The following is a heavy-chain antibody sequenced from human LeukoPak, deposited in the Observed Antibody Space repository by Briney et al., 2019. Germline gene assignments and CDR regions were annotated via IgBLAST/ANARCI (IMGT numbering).Heavy chain of an antibody. J-gene: IGHJ3*02. CDR2: INPNSGGT. CDR3: ARGRLVRDAFDI. CDR1: GYTFTGYY. D-gene: IGHD3-9*01. Sequence: ASVKVSCKASGYTFTGYYMHWVRQAPGQGLEWMGWINPNSGGTNYAQKFQGRVTITRDTSISTAYMELSRLRSDDTAVYYCARGRLVRDAFDIWGQGTMVTVSS. V-gene: IGHV1-2*02.